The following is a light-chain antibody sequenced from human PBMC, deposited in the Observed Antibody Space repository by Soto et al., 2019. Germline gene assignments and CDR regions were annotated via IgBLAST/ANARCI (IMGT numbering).Light chain of an antibody. J-gene: IGKJ1*01. Sequence: ESVLTQSPGTLSLSPGERATRSXRASESVITSYLAWYQQEPGXAPRLXXDCXSSRATGSPDRLSGSGSGTDFTLTISRLEPEDFAVYYCQQYGSARWTFGQGTKVDIK. CDR3: QQYGSARWT. V-gene: IGKV3-20*01. CDR2: CXS. CDR1: ESVITSY.